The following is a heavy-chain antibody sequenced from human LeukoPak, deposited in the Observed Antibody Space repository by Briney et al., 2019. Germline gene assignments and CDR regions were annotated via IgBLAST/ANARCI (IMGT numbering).Heavy chain of an antibody. V-gene: IGHV4-59*01. CDR2: IYYSGST. CDR1: GGSISSYY. J-gene: IGHJ6*03. Sequence: PSETLSLTCTVSGGSISSYYWSWIRQPPGKGLEWIGYIYYSGSTNYNPSLKSRVTISVDTSKNQFSLKLSSVTAADTAVYYCARWEGGYYYYMDVWGKGTTVTVSS. CDR3: ARWEGGYYYYMDV. D-gene: IGHD1-26*01.